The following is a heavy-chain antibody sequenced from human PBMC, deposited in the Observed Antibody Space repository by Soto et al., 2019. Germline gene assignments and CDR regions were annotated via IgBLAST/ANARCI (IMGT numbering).Heavy chain of an antibody. CDR1: GYTFTSYG. CDR3: ARVRCSSTSCYGNWFDP. D-gene: IGHD2-2*01. Sequence: GASVKVSCKASGYTFTSYGISWVRQAPGQGLEWMGWISAYNGNTNYAQKLQGRVTMTTDTSTSTAYMELRSLRSDDTAVYYCARVRCSSTSCYGNWFDPWGQGTLVTVSS. J-gene: IGHJ5*02. V-gene: IGHV1-18*01. CDR2: ISAYNGNT.